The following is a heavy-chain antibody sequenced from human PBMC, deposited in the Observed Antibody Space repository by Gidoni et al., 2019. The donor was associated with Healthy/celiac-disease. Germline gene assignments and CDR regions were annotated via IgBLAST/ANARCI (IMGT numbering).Heavy chain of an antibody. V-gene: IGHV3-9*01. D-gene: IGHD6-19*01. CDR3: AKESSGWSPPFDY. CDR1: GFTFDDYA. J-gene: IGHJ4*02. CDR2: ISWNSGSI. Sequence: EVQLVESGGGLVQPGRSLRLSCATSGFTFDDYAMHWFRQAPGKGLEWVSGISWNSGSIGYADSVKGRFTISRDNAKNSLYLQMNSLRAEDTAVYYCAKESSGWSPPFDYWGQGTLVTVSS.